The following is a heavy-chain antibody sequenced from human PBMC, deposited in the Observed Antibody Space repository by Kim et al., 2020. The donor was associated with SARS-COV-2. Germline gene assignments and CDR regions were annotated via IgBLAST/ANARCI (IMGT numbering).Heavy chain of an antibody. CDR1: GYTFTNYP. Sequence: ASVKVSCKASGYTFTNYPMNWVRQAPGQGLELMGWINTNTGNPRYAQDFTGRFVLSLDTSVNTAHLLINSLKAEDTAIYYCAREGFDIWGQGTMVTVSS. CDR3: AREGFDI. CDR2: INTNTGNP. V-gene: IGHV7-4-1*02. J-gene: IGHJ3*02.